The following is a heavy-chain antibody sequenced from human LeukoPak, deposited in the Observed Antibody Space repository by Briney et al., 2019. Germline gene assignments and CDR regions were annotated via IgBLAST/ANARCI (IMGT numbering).Heavy chain of an antibody. CDR3: AKERCNYGQYYFDY. D-gene: IGHD5-18*01. J-gene: IGHJ4*02. CDR2: MSGSGGHT. CDR1: GFSFSSYI. Sequence: GGSLRLSCVGSGFSFSSYIVSLVRQAPGKGLVWVSGMSGSGGHTYYACSVKGRFTISIDNARNTVYLQMNSLRVEDTAVYYCAKERCNYGQYYFDYWGQGTLVTVSS. V-gene: IGHV3-23*01.